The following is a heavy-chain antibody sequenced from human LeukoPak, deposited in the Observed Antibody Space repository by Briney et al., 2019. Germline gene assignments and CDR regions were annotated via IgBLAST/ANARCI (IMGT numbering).Heavy chain of an antibody. Sequence: SETLSLTCTVSGGSITSYYWNWIRQPPGKGLEWIGYIFHSGSTNTNPSLKSRVTISVDTSKNQFSLKVNSVTAADTAVYYCAGFTNSGRFWFDFWGQGTLVTVSS. CDR3: AGFTNSGRFWFDF. CDR1: GGSITSYY. J-gene: IGHJ4*02. CDR2: IFHSGST. D-gene: IGHD6-19*01. V-gene: IGHV4-59*08.